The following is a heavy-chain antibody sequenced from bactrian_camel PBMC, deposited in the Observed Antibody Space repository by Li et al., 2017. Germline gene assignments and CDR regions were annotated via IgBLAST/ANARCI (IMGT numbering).Heavy chain of an antibody. CDR1: GDIFSKC. Sequence: HVQLVESGGGSVQAGGSLKLSCAASGDIFSKCQMGWYRQAAGKEHTLDREWVASIGSDGTTTYTEAMKGRVAISQDKAKNTLYLEMNSLEPEDSAMYYCAADTGRCSRPAYDTYYWGQGTQVTVS. V-gene: IGHV3S53*01. D-gene: IGHD1*01. CDR2: IGSDGTT. J-gene: IGHJ4*01. CDR3: AADTGRCSRPAYDTYY.